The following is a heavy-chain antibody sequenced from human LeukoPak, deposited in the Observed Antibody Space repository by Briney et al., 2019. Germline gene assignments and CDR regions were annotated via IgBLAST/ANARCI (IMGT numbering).Heavy chain of an antibody. V-gene: IGHV1-24*01. CDR3: GTKRWAAACPIDF. Sequence: GASVKVSCKVSGHTLSDLSMHWVRQAPGKGLEWMGGFDPANGKTVYAKKFQGRVTLTEDTSRDTGYMEVSSLRSEDTAVYYCGTKRWAAACPIDFWGQGTLVTASS. D-gene: IGHD6-6*01. CDR2: FDPANGKT. CDR1: GHTLSDLS. J-gene: IGHJ4*02.